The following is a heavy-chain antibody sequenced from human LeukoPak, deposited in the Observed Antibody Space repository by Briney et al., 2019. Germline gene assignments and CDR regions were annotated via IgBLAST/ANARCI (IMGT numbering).Heavy chain of an antibody. CDR1: GYTFTGYY. V-gene: IGHV1-2*02. D-gene: IGHD6-19*01. J-gene: IGHJ4*02. CDR2: INPNSDGT. CDR3: ARVMYSSGRIAY. Sequence: ASVKVSCKASGYTFTGYYMHWVRQAPGQGLEWMGWINPNSDGTNYAQKFQGRVTMTRDTSISTAYMELSRLRSDDTAVYYCARVMYSSGRIAYWGQGTLVTVSS.